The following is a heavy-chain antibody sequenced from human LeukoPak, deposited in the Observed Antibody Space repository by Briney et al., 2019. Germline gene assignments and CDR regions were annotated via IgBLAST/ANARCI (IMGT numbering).Heavy chain of an antibody. D-gene: IGHD3-10*01. CDR3: ARVWFGELHSIDYYYYGMDV. CDR2: INPNSGGT. J-gene: IGHJ6*02. V-gene: IGHV1-2*02. Sequence: ASVKVSCKASGYTFTGYYMHWVRQAPGQGLEWMGWINPNSGGTNYAQKFQGRVTMTRDTSISTAYMELSRLRSYDTAVYYCARVWFGELHSIDYYYYGMDVWGQGTTVTVSS. CDR1: GYTFTGYY.